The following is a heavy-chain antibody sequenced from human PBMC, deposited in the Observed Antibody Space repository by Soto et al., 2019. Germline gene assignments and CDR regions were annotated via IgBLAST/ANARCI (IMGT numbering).Heavy chain of an antibody. J-gene: IGHJ4*02. CDR2: ISSSSSYI. Sequence: GGSLRLSCTGSGFTFNMYSMTWVRQAPGKGLEWVSSISSSSSYIYYADSVKGRFTISRDNAKNSLYLQMNSLRAEDTAVYYCARDYDSDYWGQGTLVTVSS. CDR3: ARDYDSDY. CDR1: GFTFNMYS. D-gene: IGHD3-22*01. V-gene: IGHV3-21*01.